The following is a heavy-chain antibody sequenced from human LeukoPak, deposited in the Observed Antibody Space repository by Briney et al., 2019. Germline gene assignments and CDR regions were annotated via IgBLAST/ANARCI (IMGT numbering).Heavy chain of an antibody. CDR3: ARMQSAYDAFDI. D-gene: IGHD3-3*01. V-gene: IGHV2-70*01. CDR1: GFSLSTSGMC. Sequence: SGPALVKPPQTLTLTCTFSGFSLSTSGMCVSWIRQPPGRALEWLALIYWDDDKYYSTSLKTRLTISKDTSKNQVVVTMTNMDPVDTATYYCARMQSAYDAFDIWGQGTMVTVSS. CDR2: IYWDDDK. J-gene: IGHJ3*02.